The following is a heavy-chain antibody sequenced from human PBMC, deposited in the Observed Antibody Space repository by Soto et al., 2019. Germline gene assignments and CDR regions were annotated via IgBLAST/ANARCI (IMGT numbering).Heavy chain of an antibody. D-gene: IGHD3-9*01. CDR2: IYYSGST. J-gene: IGHJ3*02. Sequence: SETLSLTCTVSGGSISSYYWSWIRQPPGKGLEWIGYIYYSGSTNYNPSLKSRVTISVDTSKNQFSLKLSSVTAADTAVYYCAACGTYYDILTGSGAIDIWGQGTMVTVSS. CDR3: AACGTYYDILTGSGAIDI. CDR1: GGSISSYY. V-gene: IGHV4-59*01.